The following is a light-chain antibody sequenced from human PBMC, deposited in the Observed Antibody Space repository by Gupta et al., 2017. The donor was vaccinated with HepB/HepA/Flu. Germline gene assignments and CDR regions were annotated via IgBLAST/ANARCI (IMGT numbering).Light chain of an antibody. J-gene: IGKJ4*01. CDR3: QQYAITPLT. V-gene: IGKV4-1*01. CDR1: QTVLYSSNNKNY. Sequence: DIVMTQSPDSLAVSLGERATINCKSSQTVLYSSNNKNYLAWYQQKPGQPPKLLIYWASTRESGVPARFSGSGSGTDFTLTISSLQAEDVAVYYCQQYAITPLTFGGGTKVEIK. CDR2: WAS.